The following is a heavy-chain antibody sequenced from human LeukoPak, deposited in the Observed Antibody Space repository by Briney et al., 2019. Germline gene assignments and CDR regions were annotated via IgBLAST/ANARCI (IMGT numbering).Heavy chain of an antibody. D-gene: IGHD3-9*01. CDR3: TRDPLRYLRVGHYDY. CDR1: GFTFRTSA. V-gene: IGHV3-21*01. J-gene: IGHJ4*02. CDR2: NDYDSSHI. Sequence: GGSLRLFCATSGFTFRTSALNWVRQVPGKGLELVSSNDYDSSHICYAASVRGRFTISRDNARDSVYLQMDSLRVEDTAVYYCTRDPLRYLRVGHYDYWGQGTLVAVSS.